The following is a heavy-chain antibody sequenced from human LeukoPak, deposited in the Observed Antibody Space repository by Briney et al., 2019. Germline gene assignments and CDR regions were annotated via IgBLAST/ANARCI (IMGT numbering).Heavy chain of an antibody. D-gene: IGHD3-10*01. Sequence: SETLSLTCTVSGYSISSGYYWGWIRQPPGKGLEWIGSIYHSGSTYYNPSLKSRVTISVDTSKNQFSLKLSSVTAADTAVYYCAAHGFGEYYFDYWGQGTLVTASS. CDR3: AAHGFGEYYFDY. CDR1: GYSISSGYY. V-gene: IGHV4-38-2*02. CDR2: IYHSGST. J-gene: IGHJ4*02.